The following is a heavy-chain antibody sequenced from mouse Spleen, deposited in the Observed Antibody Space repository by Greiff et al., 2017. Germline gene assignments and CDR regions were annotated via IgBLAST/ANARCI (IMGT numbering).Heavy chain of an antibody. CDR1: GFTFSDYG. J-gene: IGHJ1*03. D-gene: IGHD4-1*02. Sequence: EVKLVESGGGLVKPGGSLKLSCAASGFTFSDYGMHWVRQAPEKGLEWVAYISSGSSTIYYADTVKGRFTISRDNAKNTLFLQMTSLRSEDTAMYYCATPTGSYWYFDVWGTGTTVTVSS. CDR2: ISSGSSTI. CDR3: ATPTGSYWYFDV. V-gene: IGHV5-17*01.